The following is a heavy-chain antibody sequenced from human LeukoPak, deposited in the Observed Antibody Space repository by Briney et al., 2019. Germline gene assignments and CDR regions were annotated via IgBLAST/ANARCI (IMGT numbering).Heavy chain of an antibody. CDR2: IRSKAYGGTT. J-gene: IGHJ5*02. CDR1: GFNFGDYA. Sequence: PGRSLRLSCTASGFNFGDYAMSWFRQAPGKGLEWVGFIRSKAYGGTTEYAASVKGRFTISRDDSKSIAYLQMNSLKTEDTAVYYCTRAYTQLGFDPWGQGTLVTVSS. D-gene: IGHD2-2*01. V-gene: IGHV3-49*03. CDR3: TRAYTQLGFDP.